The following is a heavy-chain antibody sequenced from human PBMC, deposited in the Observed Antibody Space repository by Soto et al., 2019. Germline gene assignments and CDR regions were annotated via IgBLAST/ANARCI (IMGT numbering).Heavy chain of an antibody. D-gene: IGHD3-9*01. V-gene: IGHV3-11*01. Sequence: GSLRLSCAASGFTFSDYYMSWIRQAPGKGLEWVSYISSSGSTIYYADSVKGRFTISRDNAKNSLYLQMNSLRAEDTAVYYCARAAYYDTDAFDIWGQGTMVTVSS. CDR3: ARAAYYDTDAFDI. J-gene: IGHJ3*02. CDR2: ISSSGSTI. CDR1: GFTFSDYY.